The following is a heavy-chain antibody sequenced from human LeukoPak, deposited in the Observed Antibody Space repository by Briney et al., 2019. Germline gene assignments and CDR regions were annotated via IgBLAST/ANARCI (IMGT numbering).Heavy chain of an antibody. V-gene: IGHV1-18*04. Sequence: GASVKVSCKASGYTFTSCGISWVRQAPGQGLEWMGWISAYNGNTNYAQKLQGRVTMTTDTSTSTAYMELRSLRSDDTAAYYCARGNHPYSSGWYPHWGQGTLVTVSS. CDR3: ARGNHPYSSGWYPH. CDR1: GYTFTSCG. CDR2: ISAYNGNT. J-gene: IGHJ4*02. D-gene: IGHD6-19*01.